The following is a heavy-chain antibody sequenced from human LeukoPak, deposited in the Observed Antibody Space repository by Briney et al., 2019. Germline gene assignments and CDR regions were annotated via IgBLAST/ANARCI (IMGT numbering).Heavy chain of an antibody. CDR1: GYTFTGYY. CDR2: MNPNSGNT. J-gene: IGHJ4*02. V-gene: IGHV1-8*02. Sequence: ASVKVSCKASGYTFTGYYMHWVRQATGQGLEWMGWMNPNSGNTGYAQKFQGRVTMTRNTSISTAYMELSSLRSEDTAVYYCARVGTYYDGSLGIDYWGQGTLVTVSS. CDR3: ARVGTYYDGSLGIDY. D-gene: IGHD3-22*01.